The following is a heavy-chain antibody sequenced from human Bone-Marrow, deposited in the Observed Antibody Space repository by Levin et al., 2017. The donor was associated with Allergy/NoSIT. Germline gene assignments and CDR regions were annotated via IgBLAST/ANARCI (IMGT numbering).Heavy chain of an antibody. Sequence: GESLKISCLASGFTFTDVWMSWVRQAPGKGPEWVANVKRDGTEKYYLDSVKGRFTISRDNAKNSVYLQMNNLRVEDTAVYYCSGNKWPWGQGTQVTVSS. V-gene: IGHV3-7*01. D-gene: IGHD5-12*01. J-gene: IGHJ4*02. CDR3: SGNKWP. CDR1: GFTFTDVW. CDR2: VKRDGTEK.